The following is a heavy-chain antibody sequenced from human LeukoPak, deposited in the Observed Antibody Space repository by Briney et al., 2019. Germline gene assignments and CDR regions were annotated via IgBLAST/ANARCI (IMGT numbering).Heavy chain of an antibody. CDR1: GFTFSSYW. J-gene: IGHJ5*02. CDR2: IKQDGSEK. CDR3: ARGSSSWYGSRLWFDP. D-gene: IGHD6-13*01. Sequence: RLSCAASGFTFSSYWMSWVRQAPGKGLEWVANIKQDGSEKYYVDSVKGRFTISRDNAKNSLYLQMNSLRAEDTAVYYCARGSSSWYGSRLWFDPWGQGTLVTVSS. V-gene: IGHV3-7*03.